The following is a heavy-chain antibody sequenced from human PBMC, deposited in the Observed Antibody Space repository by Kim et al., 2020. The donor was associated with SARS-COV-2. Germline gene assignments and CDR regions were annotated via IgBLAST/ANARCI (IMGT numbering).Heavy chain of an antibody. CDR1: GFTFDDYA. D-gene: IGHD3-10*02. CDR2: ISWNSGSI. V-gene: IGHV3-9*01. Sequence: GGSLRLSCAASGFTFDDYAMHWVRQAPGKGLEWVSGISWNSGSIGYADSVKGRFTISRDNAKNSLYLQMNSLRAEDTALYYCAKDTVRGSQQFNWFDPWGQGTLVTVSS. CDR3: AKDTVRGSQQFNWFDP. J-gene: IGHJ5*02.